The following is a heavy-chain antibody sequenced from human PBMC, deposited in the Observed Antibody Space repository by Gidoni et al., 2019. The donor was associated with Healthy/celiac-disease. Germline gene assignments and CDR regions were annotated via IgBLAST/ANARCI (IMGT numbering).Heavy chain of an antibody. CDR1: GGSFSLGGYS. J-gene: IGHJ4*02. Sequence: QLQLQESGSGLVKPSQTLSLTCAVSGGSFSLGGYSWSWIRQPPGKGLEWIGYIYHSGRTYYNPSLKSRVTISVDRSKNQFSLKLSSVTAADTAVYYCARDRLYSSSWYYFDYWGQGTLVTVSS. CDR2: IYHSGRT. V-gene: IGHV4-30-2*01. D-gene: IGHD6-13*01. CDR3: ARDRLYSSSWYYFDY.